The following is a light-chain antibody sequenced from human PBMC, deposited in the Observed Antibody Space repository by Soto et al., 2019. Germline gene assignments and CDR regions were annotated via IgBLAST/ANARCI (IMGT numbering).Light chain of an antibody. CDR2: DAS. CDR3: QQRSNWPPRDT. V-gene: IGKV3-11*01. CDR1: QSVSSY. J-gene: IGKJ4*01. Sequence: EIVLTQSPATLSLSPGERATLSCRASQSVSSYLAWYQQKPGQAPRLLTYDASNRATGIPARFSGSGSGTDFTLTISSLEPEDFAVYYCQQRSNWPPRDTFGGGTKVEIK.